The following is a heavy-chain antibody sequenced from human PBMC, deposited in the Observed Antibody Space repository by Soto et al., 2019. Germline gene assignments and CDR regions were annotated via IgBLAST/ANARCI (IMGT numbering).Heavy chain of an antibody. V-gene: IGHV1-18*01. D-gene: IGHD6-13*01. J-gene: IGHJ3*02. CDR1: GYTFTSYG. Sequence: ASVKVSCKASGYTFTSYGISWVRQAPGQGLEWMGWISAYNGNTNYAQKLQGRVTMTTDSSTSTAYMELRSLRSDDTAVYYCARDQSKQLVVAAAFDIWGQGTMVTVSS. CDR3: ARDQSKQLVVAAAFDI. CDR2: ISAYNGNT.